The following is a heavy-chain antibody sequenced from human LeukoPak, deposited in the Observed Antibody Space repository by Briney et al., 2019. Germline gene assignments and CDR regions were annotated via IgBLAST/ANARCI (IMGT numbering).Heavy chain of an antibody. CDR3: ARGVASLVGGYYFDY. D-gene: IGHD3-10*01. J-gene: IGHJ4*02. V-gene: IGHV1-69*05. Sequence: VASVKVSCKASGGTFSSYAISWVRQAPGQGLEWMGGIIPIFGTANYAQKFQGRVTITTDESTSTAYMELSSLRSEDTAVYYCARGVASLVGGYYFDYWGQGTLVTVSS. CDR1: GGTFSSYA. CDR2: IIPIFGTA.